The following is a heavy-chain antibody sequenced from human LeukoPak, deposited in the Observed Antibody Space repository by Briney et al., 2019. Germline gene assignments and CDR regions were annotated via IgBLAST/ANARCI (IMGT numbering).Heavy chain of an antibody. D-gene: IGHD1-26*01. CDR3: ARDSGSYYRPDLYYFDY. J-gene: IGHJ4*02. V-gene: IGHV4-4*02. CDR1: GGSISSSNW. Sequence: SETLSLTCAVSGGSISSSNWWSWVRQPPGKGLEWIGEIYYSGSTYYNPSLKSRVTISVDTSKNQFSLKLSSVTAADTAVYYCARDSGSYYRPDLYYFDYWGQGTLVTVSS. CDR2: IYYSGST.